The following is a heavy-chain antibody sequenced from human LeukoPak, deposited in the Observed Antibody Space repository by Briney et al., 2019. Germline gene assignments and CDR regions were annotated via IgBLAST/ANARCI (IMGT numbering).Heavy chain of an antibody. CDR2: ISYDGTNK. J-gene: IGHJ5*02. CDR1: GFTFNSYG. V-gene: IGHV3-30*18. D-gene: IGHD2-2*01. CDR3: AKGPRCSTSCYGNWFDP. Sequence: GRSLRLSCVASGFTFNSYGMHWVRQAPGKGLEGVTVISYDGTNKESADSVKGRFTVSRDNSNNTLYLQMNSLRAEDTAVYYCAKGPRCSTSCYGNWFDPWGQGTLVTVSS.